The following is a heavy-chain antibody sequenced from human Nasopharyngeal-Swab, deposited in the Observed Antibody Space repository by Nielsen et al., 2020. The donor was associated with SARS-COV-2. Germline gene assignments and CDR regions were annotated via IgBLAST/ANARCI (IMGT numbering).Heavy chain of an antibody. J-gene: IGHJ5*02. V-gene: IGHV3-11*04. D-gene: IGHD1/OR15-1a*01. CDR1: GFTFSDYY. CDR2: ISSSGSTI. Sequence: GESLKISCAASGFTFSDYYMSWIRQAPGKGLEWVSYISSSGSTIYYADSVKGRFTISRDNAKNSLYLQMNSLRAEDTAVYYCATRIHLGFDPWGQGTLVTVSS. CDR3: ATRIHLGFDP.